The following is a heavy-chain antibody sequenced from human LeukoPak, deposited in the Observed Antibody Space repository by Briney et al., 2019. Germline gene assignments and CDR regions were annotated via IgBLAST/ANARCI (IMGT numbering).Heavy chain of an antibody. J-gene: IGHJ4*02. Sequence: PGGSLRLSCAASGFTFSSYGMHWVRQAPGKGLEWVAFIRYDGSNKYYADSVKGRFTISRDNSKNMLYLQMNNLRAEDTAFYYCARGRPVGASTVEDYWGQGTLVTVSS. CDR2: IRYDGSNK. V-gene: IGHV3-30*02. CDR1: GFTFSSYG. D-gene: IGHD1-26*01. CDR3: ARGRPVGASTVEDY.